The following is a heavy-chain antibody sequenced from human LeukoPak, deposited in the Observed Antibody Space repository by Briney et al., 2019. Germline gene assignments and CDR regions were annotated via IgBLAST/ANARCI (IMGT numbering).Heavy chain of an antibody. D-gene: IGHD6-13*01. V-gene: IGHV3-21*01. CDR3: ARDRTIAAAGGAFDI. CDR1: GFTFSSYS. CDR2: ICSSSSYI. J-gene: IGHJ3*02. Sequence: GGSLRLSCAASGFTFSSYSMNWVRQAPGKGLEWVSSICSSSSYIYYADSVKGRFTISRDNAKNSLYLQMNSLRAEDTAVYYCARDRTIAAAGGAFDIWGQGTMVTVSS.